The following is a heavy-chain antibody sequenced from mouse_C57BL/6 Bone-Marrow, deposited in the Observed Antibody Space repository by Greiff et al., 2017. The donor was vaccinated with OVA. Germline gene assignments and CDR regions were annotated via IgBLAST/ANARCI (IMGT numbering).Heavy chain of an antibody. J-gene: IGHJ1*03. Sequence: QVQLQQPGAELVKPGASVKLSCKASGYTFTSYWMHWVKQRPGRGLEWIGRIGPNSGGTKYNEKLKSKATLTLDKPSSTAYMQLSSLTSEDSAVYYCARITVTRYFDVWGTGTTVTVSS. CDR1: GYTFTSYW. CDR2: IGPNSGGT. D-gene: IGHD4-1*01. V-gene: IGHV1-72*01. CDR3: ARITVTRYFDV.